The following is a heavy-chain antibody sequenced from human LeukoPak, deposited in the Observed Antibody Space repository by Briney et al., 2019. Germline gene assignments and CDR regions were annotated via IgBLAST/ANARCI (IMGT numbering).Heavy chain of an antibody. J-gene: IGHJ4*02. CDR2: IYPGDSDT. V-gene: IGHV5-51*01. D-gene: IGHD3-22*01. CDR1: GSSFTSYW. CDR3: ARQFTIDSSGYYHDY. Sequence: GASLQISCKGSGSSFTSYWIGWVRPLPGKGLEWMGIIYPGDSDTRYSPSFQGQVTISADKSISTAYLQWSSLKASDTAMYYCARQFTIDSSGYYHDYWGQGTLVTVSS.